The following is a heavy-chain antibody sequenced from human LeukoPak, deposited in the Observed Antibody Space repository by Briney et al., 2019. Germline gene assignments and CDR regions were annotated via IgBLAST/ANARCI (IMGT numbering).Heavy chain of an antibody. V-gene: IGHV4-30-2*01. D-gene: IGHD5-18*01. CDR1: GGSISGGGYS. CDR3: ASRQHYYYYGMDV. CDR2: IYHSGST. Sequence: SQTLSLTCAVSGGSISGGGYSWSWIRQPPGKGLEWIGYIYHSGSTYYNPSLKSRVTISVDRSKNQFSLKLSSVTAADTAVYYCASRQHYYYYGMDVWGQGTTVTVSS. J-gene: IGHJ6*02.